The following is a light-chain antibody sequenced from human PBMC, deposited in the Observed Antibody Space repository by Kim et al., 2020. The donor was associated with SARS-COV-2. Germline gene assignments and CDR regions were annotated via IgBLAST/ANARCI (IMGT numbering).Light chain of an antibody. V-gene: IGLV2-14*03. J-gene: IGLJ3*02. CDR3: SSYTSSSTWV. CDR1: SSDVGGYNY. Sequence: GQAITSSCTGTSSDVGGYNYVSWYQQHPGKAPKLMIYDVSNRPSGVSNRFSCSKSGNTASLTISGLQAEDEADYYCSSYTSSSTWVFGGGTQLTVL. CDR2: DVS.